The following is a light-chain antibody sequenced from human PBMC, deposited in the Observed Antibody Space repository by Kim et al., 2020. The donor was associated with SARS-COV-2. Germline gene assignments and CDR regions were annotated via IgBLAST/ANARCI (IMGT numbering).Light chain of an antibody. CDR1: QSVTNKN. CDR3: QQFADSPYA. J-gene: IGKJ2*01. V-gene: IGKV3-20*01. Sequence: EIVLTQSPGTLSLSPGERATLSCRASQSVTNKNLAWYQQKAGQAPRLLIYGASSRATGIPDRFSGSGSGTDFTLTITRVEPEDFAVFCCQQFADSPYAFGQGTKLEI. CDR2: GAS.